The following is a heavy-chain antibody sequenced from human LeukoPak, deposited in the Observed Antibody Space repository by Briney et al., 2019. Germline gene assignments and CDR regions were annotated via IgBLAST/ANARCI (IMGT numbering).Heavy chain of an antibody. CDR1: GFTFSSYS. D-gene: IGHD5-18*01. CDR2: ISSSGSYI. Sequence: GGSLRLSCAASGFTFSSYSMNWVRQAPRKGLEWVSSISSSGSYIFYADSVKGRFTISRDNAKNSLYLQMNTLRAEDTAVYYCAKGYSYGFDYWGQGTLVTVSS. V-gene: IGHV3-21*01. CDR3: AKGYSYGFDY. J-gene: IGHJ4*02.